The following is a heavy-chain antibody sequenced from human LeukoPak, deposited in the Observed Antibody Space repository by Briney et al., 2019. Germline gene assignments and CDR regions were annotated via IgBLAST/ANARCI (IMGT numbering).Heavy chain of an antibody. CDR3: ARGSSLAAAARAFDY. J-gene: IGHJ4*02. V-gene: IGHV3-66*02. D-gene: IGHD6-25*01. Sequence: GGSLRLSCAASRFTVSSNYMGWVRQAPGRGLYWVSVIYSGGAAYYADSVKGRFTISRDSSKNTLYLQMNSLQNEDTAVYYCARGSSLAAAARAFDYWGQGTLVTVSS. CDR2: IYSGGAA. CDR1: RFTVSSNY.